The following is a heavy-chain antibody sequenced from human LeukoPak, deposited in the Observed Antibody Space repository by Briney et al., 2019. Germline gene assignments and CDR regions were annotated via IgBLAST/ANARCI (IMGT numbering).Heavy chain of an antibody. CDR1: GGTFSSYA. D-gene: IGHD2-15*01. CDR3: AREREGIVVVVAATGDAFDI. Sequence: EASVKVSCKASGGTFSSYATSWVRQAPGQRLEWMGGIIPIFGTANYAQKFQGRVTITADESTSTAYMELSSLRSEDTAVYYCAREREGIVVVVAATGDAFDIWGQGTMVTVSS. V-gene: IGHV1-69*13. J-gene: IGHJ3*02. CDR2: IIPIFGTA.